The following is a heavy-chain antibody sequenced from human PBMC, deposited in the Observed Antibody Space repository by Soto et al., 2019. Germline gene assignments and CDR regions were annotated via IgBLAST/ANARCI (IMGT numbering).Heavy chain of an antibody. V-gene: IGHV1-18*01. D-gene: IGHD6-13*01. CDR2: ISAYNGNT. CDR3: ARDAAAGLNDY. J-gene: IGHJ4*02. Sequence: QVQLVQSGAEVKKPGASVKVSCKASGYTFTSYGISWVRQAPGQEIEWMGWISAYNGNTKYAQKFQGRVTMTTDTSTSTAYMEVRSLRSDDTAVYYCARDAAAGLNDYWGQGTLVTVSS. CDR1: GYTFTSYG.